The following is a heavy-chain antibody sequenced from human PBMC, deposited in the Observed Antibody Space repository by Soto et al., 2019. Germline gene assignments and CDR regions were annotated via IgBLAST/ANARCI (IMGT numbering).Heavy chain of an antibody. CDR3: ARDTSNSFDY. V-gene: IGHV1-18*01. CDR2: ISPYNGNT. Sequence: HVQLLQSGGELKKPGASVKVSCNTSGFTFNTYFISWVRQAPGQGLEWMGWISPYNGNTKYGEKFQGRVTMTTDTITRTAYMELRNLRIDDTGVYYCARDTSNSFDYWGQGTLVTVSS. J-gene: IGHJ4*02. CDR1: GFTFNTYF. D-gene: IGHD2-2*01.